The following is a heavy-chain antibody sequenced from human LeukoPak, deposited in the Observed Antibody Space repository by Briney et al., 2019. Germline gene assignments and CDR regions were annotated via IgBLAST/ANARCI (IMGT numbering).Heavy chain of an antibody. CDR2: INPNSGGT. CDR3: ARGGYSGYDYDC. J-gene: IGHJ4*02. Sequence: ASVKVSCKASGYIFTGYYMHWVRQAPGQGLEWMGWINPNSGGTNYAQKSQGGVTMTRDTSISTAYMDLSSLRSDDTAVYYCARGGYSGYDYDCWGQGTLVTVSS. D-gene: IGHD5-12*01. V-gene: IGHV1-2*02. CDR1: GYIFTGYY.